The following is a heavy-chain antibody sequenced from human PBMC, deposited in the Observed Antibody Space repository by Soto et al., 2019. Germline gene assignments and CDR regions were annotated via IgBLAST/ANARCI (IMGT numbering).Heavy chain of an antibody. CDR3: AHSLIGYYYDSSGSNWFDP. Sequence: QITLKESGPTLVKPTQTLTLTCTFSGFSLSTSGVGVGWIRQPPGKALEWLALIYWDDDKRYSPSLKSRLTIPKDTSKNQVVLTMTKMGPVDTATFYCAHSLIGYYYDSSGSNWFDPWGQGTLVTVYS. D-gene: IGHD3-22*01. J-gene: IGHJ5*02. CDR1: GFSLSTSGVG. CDR2: IYWDDDK. V-gene: IGHV2-5*02.